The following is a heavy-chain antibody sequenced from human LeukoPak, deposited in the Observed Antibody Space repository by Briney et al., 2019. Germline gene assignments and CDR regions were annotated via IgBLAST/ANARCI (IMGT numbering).Heavy chain of an antibody. CDR3: ARAPTLPHLDY. V-gene: IGHV4-39*07. CDR1: GGSISSSSYY. CDR2: IYYSGST. D-gene: IGHD1-14*01. J-gene: IGHJ4*02. Sequence: SETLSLTCTVSGGSISSSSYYWGWIRQPPGKGLEWIGNIYYSGSTYYNPSLKSRVTISVDTSKNQFSLKLSSVTAADTAVYYCARAPTLPHLDYWGQGTLVTVSS.